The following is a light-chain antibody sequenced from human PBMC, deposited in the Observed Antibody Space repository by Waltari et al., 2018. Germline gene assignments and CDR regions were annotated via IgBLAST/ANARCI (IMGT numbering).Light chain of an antibody. CDR1: QSITSY. CDR2: AAS. CDR3: QQSYSRPYT. J-gene: IGKJ2*01. V-gene: IGKV1-39*01. Sequence: DIQMTHSPSSLSASVGDRVTITCRASQSITSYLNWYQQKPGKAPKLLIYAASSLLSGVPSRFSCSGSGTDFTLTISSLQPEDFATYYCQQSYSRPYTFGQGTKLDIK.